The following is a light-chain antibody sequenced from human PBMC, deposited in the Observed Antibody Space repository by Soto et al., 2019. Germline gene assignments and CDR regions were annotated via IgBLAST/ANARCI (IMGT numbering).Light chain of an antibody. CDR3: QQYNSYPYT. V-gene: IGKV1-5*03. CDR2: KAS. Sequence: DIQMTQSPSTLSASVGDRVTITCRASQSISSWLAWYQQKPGKAPKLLIYKASSLESGVPSRFSGSGSGTELTLTMISLQPDDFATYYCQQYNSYPYTFGQGTKLEIK. CDR1: QSISSW. J-gene: IGKJ2*01.